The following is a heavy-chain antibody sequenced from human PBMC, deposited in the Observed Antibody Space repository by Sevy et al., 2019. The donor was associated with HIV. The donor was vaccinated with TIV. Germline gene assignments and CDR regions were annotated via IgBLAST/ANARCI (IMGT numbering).Heavy chain of an antibody. D-gene: IGHD3-22*01. J-gene: IGHJ4*02. CDR3: AKDRNGDYYDSSGYGY. CDR1: GFTFSSYA. CDR2: ISGSGGST. V-gene: IGHV3-23*01. Sequence: GGSLGFSCAASGFTFSSYAMSWVRQAPGKGLEWVSAISGSGGSTYYADSVKGRFTISRDNSKNTLYLQMNSLRAEDTAVYYCAKDRNGDYYDSSGYGYWGQGTLVTVSS.